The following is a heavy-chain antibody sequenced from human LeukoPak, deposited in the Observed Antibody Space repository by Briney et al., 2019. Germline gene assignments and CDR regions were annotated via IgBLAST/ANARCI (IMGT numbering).Heavy chain of an antibody. D-gene: IGHD2-15*01. V-gene: IGHV3-30*03. Sequence: PGGSLLLCCAAVGFTFSTFGMCGGRQAPGKGGEGGAVVSNDGHKEYDADSVKGRFTISRDTSKNMLYLQMNSLRTDDTAMYYCARTEYCIRGSCYGLAFDLWGQGTMVTVSS. J-gene: IGHJ3*01. CDR1: GFTFSTFG. CDR3: ARTEYCIRGSCYGLAFDL. CDR2: VSNDGHKE.